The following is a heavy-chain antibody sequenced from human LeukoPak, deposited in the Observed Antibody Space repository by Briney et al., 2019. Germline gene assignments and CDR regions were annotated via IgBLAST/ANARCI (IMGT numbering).Heavy chain of an antibody. J-gene: IGHJ4*02. V-gene: IGHV4-4*02. Sequence: PSETLSLTCGVSGGSITNTNYWTWVRQPPGKGLEWIGEVNLQGSTNYNPSLMGRAAMAVDTSQHHTSLQLTSAPAPDPAVYYCAREGGPSRPLDYSGQGTLVTVSS. CDR3: AREGGPSRPLDY. CDR2: VNLQGST. CDR1: GGSITNTNY.